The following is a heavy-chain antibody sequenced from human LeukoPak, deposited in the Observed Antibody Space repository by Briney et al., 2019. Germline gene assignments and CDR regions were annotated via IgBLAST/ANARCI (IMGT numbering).Heavy chain of an antibody. V-gene: IGHV3-48*03. CDR2: ISSSGGTV. D-gene: IGHD3-22*01. J-gene: IGHJ4*02. CDR3: ASGGGFYYDSSGFDY. Sequence: GGSLRLSCAASGFTFSSYEMSWVRQAPGKGLEWVSYISSSGGTVKYADSVKGRFTISRDNSKNTLYLQMNSLRAEDTAVYYCASGGGFYYDSSGFDYWGQGTLVTVSS. CDR1: GFTFSSYE.